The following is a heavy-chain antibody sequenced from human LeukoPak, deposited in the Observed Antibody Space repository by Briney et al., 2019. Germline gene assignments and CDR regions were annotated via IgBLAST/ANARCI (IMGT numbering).Heavy chain of an antibody. CDR2: IYHSGST. Sequence: SPSETLSLTCTASGYSISSNYYWGWIRQPPGKWLEWIGTIYHSGSTYYNPSLKSRVTISVDTSKNQFFLKLRSVTAADTAVYYCARSGGRLAQLDYWGQGTLVTVSS. D-gene: IGHD1-26*01. J-gene: IGHJ4*02. CDR1: GYSISSNYY. V-gene: IGHV4-38-2*02. CDR3: ARSGGRLAQLDY.